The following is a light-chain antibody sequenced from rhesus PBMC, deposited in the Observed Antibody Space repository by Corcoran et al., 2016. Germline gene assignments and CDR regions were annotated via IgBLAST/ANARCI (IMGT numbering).Light chain of an antibody. Sequence: DIVLTQSPLSLSVTPGQPASISCRSSQSLIHSDGKTYLNCLQQKQGQPPRLLISQVSNRESGVPDRFSGRGAWTDLTMKISRLEAEDIGVYYCVQGTTVPLTFGPGTKLDIQ. CDR3: VQGTTVPLT. CDR1: QSLIHSDGKTY. J-gene: IGKJ3*01. CDR2: QVS. V-gene: IGKV2S8*01.